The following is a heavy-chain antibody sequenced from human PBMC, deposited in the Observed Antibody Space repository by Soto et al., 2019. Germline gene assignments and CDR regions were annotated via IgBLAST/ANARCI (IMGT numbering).Heavy chain of an antibody. CDR2: IFYSGST. CDR3: ARRYSSSSDY. Sequence: TTETLSLTCTVSGGSISSYYWSWIRQPPGKGLEWIGYIFYSGSTNYNPSLKSRVTISVDTSKNQFSLKLSSVTAADTAVYYCARRYSSSSDYWGQGTLVTVS. V-gene: IGHV4-59*08. J-gene: IGHJ4*02. CDR1: GGSISSYY. D-gene: IGHD6-13*01.